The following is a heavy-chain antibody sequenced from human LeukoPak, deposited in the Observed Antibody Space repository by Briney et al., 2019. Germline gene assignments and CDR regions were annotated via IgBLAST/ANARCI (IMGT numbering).Heavy chain of an antibody. D-gene: IGHD6-6*01. Sequence: GESLKISSKGSGYSFTSYCSGWVRQMPGKRLEWMGIIYPGDSDTRSSPSFYGQVNISADQSISTAYLQWSSLKASDTAMYCCASQDSSSSYCDYWGQGPLVTVS. CDR1: GYSFTSYC. CDR2: IYPGDSDT. J-gene: IGHJ4*02. CDR3: ASQDSSSSYCDY. V-gene: IGHV5-51*01.